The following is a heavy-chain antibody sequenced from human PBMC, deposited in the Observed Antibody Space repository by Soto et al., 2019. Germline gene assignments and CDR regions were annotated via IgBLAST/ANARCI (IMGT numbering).Heavy chain of an antibody. Sequence: EVQLVESGGGLVQPGGSLRLSCAASRFTFSSYSMNWVRQAPGKGLEWVSYISSSSSTIYYADSVKGRFTISRDNAKNSLYLQMNSLRAEDTAVYYCARDRPGYSYGLDYWGQGTLVTVSS. CDR2: ISSSSSTI. CDR1: RFTFSSYS. J-gene: IGHJ4*02. D-gene: IGHD5-18*01. V-gene: IGHV3-48*01. CDR3: ARDRPGYSYGLDY.